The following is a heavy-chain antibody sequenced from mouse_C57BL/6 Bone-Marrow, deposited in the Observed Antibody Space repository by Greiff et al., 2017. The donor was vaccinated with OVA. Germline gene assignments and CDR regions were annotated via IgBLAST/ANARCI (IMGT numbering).Heavy chain of an antibody. CDR1: GYTFTSYW. J-gene: IGHJ1*03. D-gene: IGHD2-10*01. CDR2: IDPSDSYT. CDR3: ARGSLLYWYFDV. Sequence: QVQLQQPGAELVKPGASVKLSCKASGYTFTSYWMQWVKQRPGQGLEWIGEIDPSDSYTNYNQKFKGKATLTVDTSSSTAYMQLSSLTSEVSAVYYCARGSLLYWYFDVWGTGTTVTVSS. V-gene: IGHV1-50*01.